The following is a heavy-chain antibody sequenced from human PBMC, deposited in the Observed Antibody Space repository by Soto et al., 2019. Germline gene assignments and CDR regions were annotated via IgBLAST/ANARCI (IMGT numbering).Heavy chain of an antibody. D-gene: IGHD2-2*01. J-gene: IGHJ6*02. CDR3: ARDRYCSSTSCKYYYYGMDV. CDR1: GGSVSSGSYY. Sequence: SETLSLTCTVSGGSVSSGSYYWSWIRQPPGKGLEWIGYIYYSGSTNCNPSLKSRVTISVDTSKNQFSLKLSSVTAADTAVYYCARDRYCSSTSCKYYYYGMDVWGQGTTVTVSS. V-gene: IGHV4-61*01. CDR2: IYYSGST.